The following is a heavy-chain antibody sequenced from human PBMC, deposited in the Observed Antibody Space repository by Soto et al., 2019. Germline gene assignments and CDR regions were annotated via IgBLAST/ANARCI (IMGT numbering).Heavy chain of an antibody. J-gene: IGHJ4*02. CDR2: IYSGGST. D-gene: IGHD3-22*01. CDR3: ARDRYYDSSGYKPGGDY. CDR1: GFTVSSNY. Sequence: PGGSLRLSCAASGFTVSSNYMSWVRQAPGKGLEWVSVIYSGGSTYYADSVKGRFTISRDNSKNTLYLQMNSLRAEDTAVYYCARDRYYDSSGYKPGGDYSGQGNL. V-gene: IGHV3-53*01.